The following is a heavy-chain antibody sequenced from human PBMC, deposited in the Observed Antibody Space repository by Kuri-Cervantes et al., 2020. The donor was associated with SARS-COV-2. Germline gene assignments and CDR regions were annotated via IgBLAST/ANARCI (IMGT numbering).Heavy chain of an antibody. CDR2: ISNGASTK. CDR1: GFTFSDYN. CDR3: ARDRSRITIFGVVTRYGMDV. Sequence: ETLSLTCAASGFTFSDYNMNWVRQAPGKGLEWIAHISNGASTKFYADSVKGRFIISRDSARNVVYLQMSGLREDDTAVYYCARDRSRITIFGVVTRYGMDVWGQGTTVTVSS. V-gene: IGHV3-48*02. J-gene: IGHJ6*02. D-gene: IGHD3-3*01.